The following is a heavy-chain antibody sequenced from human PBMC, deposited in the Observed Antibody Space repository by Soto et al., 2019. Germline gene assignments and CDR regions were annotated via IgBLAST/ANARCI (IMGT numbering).Heavy chain of an antibody. CDR1: GYTFTSYG. Sequence: ASVKVSCKASGYTFTSYGISWVRQAPGQGLEWMGWINPNSGGTNYAQKFQGRVTMTRDTSISTAYMELSRLRSDDTAVYYCARDKGSRDFDYWGQGTLVTVSS. V-gene: IGHV1-2*02. CDR2: INPNSGGT. CDR3: ARDKGSRDFDY. J-gene: IGHJ4*02. D-gene: IGHD6-13*01.